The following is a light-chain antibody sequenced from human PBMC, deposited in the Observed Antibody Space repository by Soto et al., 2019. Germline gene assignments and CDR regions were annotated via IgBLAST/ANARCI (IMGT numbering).Light chain of an antibody. J-gene: IGKJ1*01. CDR1: QSVSSY. V-gene: IGKV3-20*01. CDR3: QQYGSSPRT. CDR2: GAS. Sequence: EIVLTQSPGTLSLSPGERATLSCRASQSVSSYLAWYQQKPGQAPRLLIYGASSRATGIPDRFSGSGSGTDFTRTLSRLEPQDCAVYYCQQYGSSPRTFGQGTKVEIK.